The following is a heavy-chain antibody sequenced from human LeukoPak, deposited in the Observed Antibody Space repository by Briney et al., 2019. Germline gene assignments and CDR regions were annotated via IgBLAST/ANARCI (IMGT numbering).Heavy chain of an antibody. Sequence: SETLSLTCTVSGGSISSSSYYWGWIRQPPGKGLEWIGSIYYSGSTYYNPSLKSRVTISVDTSKNQFSLRLSSVTAADTAVYYCVTRPFDFWGQGTLVTVSS. CDR3: VTRPFDF. V-gene: IGHV4-39*07. J-gene: IGHJ4*02. CDR1: GGSISSSSYY. CDR2: IYYSGST.